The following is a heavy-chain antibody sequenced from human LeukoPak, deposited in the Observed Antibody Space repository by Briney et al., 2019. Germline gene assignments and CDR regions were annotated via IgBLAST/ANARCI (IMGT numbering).Heavy chain of an antibody. CDR1: GFTFSDYY. CDR2: IGGSGTTI. V-gene: IGHV3-11*01. D-gene: IGHD2-2*01. CDR3: ARRTSHSYFDY. J-gene: IGHJ4*02. Sequence: PGGSLRLSCAASGFTFSDYYMSWIRQTPGKGLEWISYIGGSGTTIYSADSLKGRFTISRDAAKNSLFLQTNSLRDEDTAVYYCARRTSHSYFDYWGQGTLVTVSS.